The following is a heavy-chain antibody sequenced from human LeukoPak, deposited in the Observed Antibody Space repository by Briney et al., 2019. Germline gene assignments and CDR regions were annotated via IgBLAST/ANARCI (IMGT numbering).Heavy chain of an antibody. D-gene: IGHD6-19*01. CDR1: GFTFSSYA. Sequence: GGSLRLSCAASGFTFSSYAMHWVRQAPGKGLEWVAVISYDGSNKYYADSVKGRFTISRDNSKNTLYLQMNGLRAEDTAVYYCARDPHPYSSGPNWFDPWGQGTLVTVSS. CDR3: ARDPHPYSSGPNWFDP. V-gene: IGHV3-30*01. J-gene: IGHJ5*02. CDR2: ISYDGSNK.